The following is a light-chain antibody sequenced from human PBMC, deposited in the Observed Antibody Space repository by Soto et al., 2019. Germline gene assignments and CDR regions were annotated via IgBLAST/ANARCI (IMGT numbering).Light chain of an antibody. CDR1: SSDVGSYNL. J-gene: IGLJ3*02. CDR3: CSYAGSSTWV. Sequence: QSVLTQPASVSGSPGQSITISCTGTSSDVGSYNLVSWYQQYPGKAPKLIISEGTKRPSGVSNRFSGSKSGSTASLTISGLQAEDEADYYCCSYAGSSTWVFGGGTKVTVL. V-gene: IGLV2-23*01. CDR2: EGT.